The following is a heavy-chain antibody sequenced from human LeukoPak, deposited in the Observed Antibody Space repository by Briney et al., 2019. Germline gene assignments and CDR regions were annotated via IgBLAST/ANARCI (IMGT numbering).Heavy chain of an antibody. CDR3: ARVEVTSYYYYYYMDV. Sequence: PSETLSLTCTVSGDSISSSRYYWGWIRQPPGKGLEWIGSIYYSGSTYYNPSLRSRVTISVDTSKNLFSLKLTSVTAADTAVYYCARVEVTSYYYYYYMDVWGKGTTVTVSS. V-gene: IGHV4-39*07. D-gene: IGHD4-17*01. CDR2: IYYSGST. CDR1: GDSISSSRYY. J-gene: IGHJ6*03.